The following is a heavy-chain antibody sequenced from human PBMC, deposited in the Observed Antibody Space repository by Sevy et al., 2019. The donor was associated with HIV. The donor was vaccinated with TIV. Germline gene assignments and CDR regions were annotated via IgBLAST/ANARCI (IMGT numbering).Heavy chain of an antibody. J-gene: IGHJ4*02. Sequence: GGSLRLSCVASGFTFSTSVIHWVRQAPGKGLEWAAAISHDGNGKYYADSVKGRFTISRDNSKNTVYLQISSLRSEDTDGYYCAREGGSSGYSGYFDHWGQGTQVTVSS. D-gene: IGHD3-22*01. CDR1: GFTFSTSV. CDR3: AREGGSSGYSGYFDH. V-gene: IGHV3-30-3*01. CDR2: ISHDGNGK.